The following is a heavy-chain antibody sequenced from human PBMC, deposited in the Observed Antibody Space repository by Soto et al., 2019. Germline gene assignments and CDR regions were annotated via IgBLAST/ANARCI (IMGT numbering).Heavy chain of an antibody. J-gene: IGHJ3*02. Sequence: SVKVSCKASGYTLNSYYMHWVRQAPGQGLEWMGGIIPLFGTANYAQKFQDRVTITADESTSTAYMELSSLRSEDTAVYYCASTYYYDSRALAFDIRGQGTMVTVSS. V-gene: IGHV1-69*13. CDR1: GYTLNSYY. CDR2: IIPLFGTA. D-gene: IGHD3-22*01. CDR3: ASTYYYDSRALAFDI.